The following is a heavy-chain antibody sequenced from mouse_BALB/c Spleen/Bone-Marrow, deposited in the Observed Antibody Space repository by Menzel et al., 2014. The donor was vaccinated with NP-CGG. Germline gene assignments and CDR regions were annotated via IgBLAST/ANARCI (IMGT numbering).Heavy chain of an antibody. J-gene: IGHJ3*01. D-gene: IGHD2-14*01. CDR3: ARGYDEGFAY. CDR2: IDPANADT. Sequence: EVQLQQSGAELVKPGASVKLTCTASGFNIKDTYIHWVKQRPEQGLEWIGRIDPANADTKYDPKFQGKATITADTSSNTAYLQLSSLTSEDTAVYYCARGYDEGFAYWGQGTLVTVSA. V-gene: IGHV14-3*02. CDR1: GFNIKDTY.